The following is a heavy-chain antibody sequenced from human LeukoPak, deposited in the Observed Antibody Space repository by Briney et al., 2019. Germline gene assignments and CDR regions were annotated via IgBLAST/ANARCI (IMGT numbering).Heavy chain of an antibody. V-gene: IGHV1-8*03. CDR3: ARGGQYPNIVVLPAALASETNLDYYYYMDV. D-gene: IGHD2-2*01. CDR2: MNPNSGNT. Sequence: ASVKVSCKASGGTFSSYAISWVRQAPGQGLEWMGWMNPNSGNTGYAQKFQGRVTITRTTSISTAYMELSSLRSEDTAVYYCARGGQYPNIVVLPAALASETNLDYYYYMDVWGKGTTVTVSS. J-gene: IGHJ6*03. CDR1: GGTFSSYA.